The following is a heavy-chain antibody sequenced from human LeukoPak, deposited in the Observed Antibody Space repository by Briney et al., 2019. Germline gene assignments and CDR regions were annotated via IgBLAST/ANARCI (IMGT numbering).Heavy chain of an antibody. CDR1: GYTFTSFG. V-gene: IGHV1-18*01. CDR2: ISGYNGDL. D-gene: IGHD3-3*01. Sequence: GASVKVSCKASGYTFTSFGITWVRQAPGQGLEWMGWISGYNGDLHYGQKVQGRLTMTTDTSTRTAYMELRSLRSDDTAVYYCARGAIFGADTSPVYYYGLYVWGQGTTVTVTS. J-gene: IGHJ6*02. CDR3: ARGAIFGADTSPVYYYGLYV.